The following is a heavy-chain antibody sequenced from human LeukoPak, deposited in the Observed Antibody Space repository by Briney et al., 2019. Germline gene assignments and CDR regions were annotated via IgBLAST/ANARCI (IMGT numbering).Heavy chain of an antibody. D-gene: IGHD6-19*01. Sequence: GGSLRLSCAASGFTFSSYEMNWVRQAPGKGLEWVSYISSSGSTIYYADSVKGRFTISRDNAKSSLYLQMNSLRAEDTAVYYCARVSGWYGMDVWGQRTTVTVSS. V-gene: IGHV3-48*03. CDR3: ARVSGWYGMDV. CDR2: ISSSGSTI. CDR1: GFTFSSYE. J-gene: IGHJ6*02.